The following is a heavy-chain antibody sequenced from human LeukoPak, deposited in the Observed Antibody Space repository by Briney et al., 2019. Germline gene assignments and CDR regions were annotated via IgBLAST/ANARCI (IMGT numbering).Heavy chain of an antibody. V-gene: IGHV1-46*01. CDR3: ARYSLSFSSSWHYYFGY. CDR1: GYTFTSYF. J-gene: IGHJ4*02. D-gene: IGHD6-13*01. Sequence: GASVKVSCKASGYTFTSYFMHWVRQAPGQGLEWMGIINPSGDRPTYPQKFQGRVTMTRDTSTSTAYMELRSLRSDDTAVYYCARYSLSFSSSWHYYFGYWGQGTLVTVSS. CDR2: INPSGDRP.